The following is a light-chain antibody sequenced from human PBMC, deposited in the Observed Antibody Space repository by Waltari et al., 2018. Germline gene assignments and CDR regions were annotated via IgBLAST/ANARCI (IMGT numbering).Light chain of an antibody. CDR1: SSDVGGYNS. V-gene: IGLV2-14*03. CDR2: DVS. CDR3: SSYTTSSTLV. J-gene: IGLJ2*01. Sequence: QSALTQPASVSGSPGQSITISCTGTSSDVGGYNSVSWYQQHPGKAPKVMIYDVSNQPSGVSNRFSGSKSGNTASLTISGLQAEDEADYYCSSYTTSSTLVFGGGTKLTVL.